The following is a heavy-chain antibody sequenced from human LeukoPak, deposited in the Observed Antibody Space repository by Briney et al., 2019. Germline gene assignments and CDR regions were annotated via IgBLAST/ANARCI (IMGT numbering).Heavy chain of an antibody. Sequence: PGGSLRLSCAASGATLHSFAMSWVRQAPGKGLEWLAVTSGTEDSTHYADSVRGRFIISTDSSKKSLYSQMNSLRAEDTAVYYCTKDLMTGFSSGWYFGYWGLGTLVTVSS. V-gene: IGHV3-23*01. J-gene: IGHJ4*02. CDR2: TSGTEDST. CDR3: TKDLMTGFSSGWYFGY. CDR1: GATLHSFA. D-gene: IGHD6-19*01.